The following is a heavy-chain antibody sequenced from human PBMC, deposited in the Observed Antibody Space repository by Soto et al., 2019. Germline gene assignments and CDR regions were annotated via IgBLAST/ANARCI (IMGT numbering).Heavy chain of an antibody. Sequence: ASVKVSCKASGYTFTSYAMHWVRQAPGQRLEWMGWINAGNGNTKYSQKFQGRVTITRDTSASTAYMELSSLRSEDTAVYYCARAHSIHLVFDYWGQGTLVTVSS. CDR3: ARAHSIHLVFDY. J-gene: IGHJ4*02. CDR2: INAGNGNT. CDR1: GYTFTSYA. V-gene: IGHV1-3*01. D-gene: IGHD3-3*02.